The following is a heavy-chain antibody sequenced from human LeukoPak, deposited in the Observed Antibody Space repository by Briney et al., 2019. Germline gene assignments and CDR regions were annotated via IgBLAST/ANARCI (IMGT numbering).Heavy chain of an antibody. CDR2: INPNSGGT. CDR1: GYTFTGYY. V-gene: IGHV1-2*02. D-gene: IGHD3-10*01. Sequence: ASVKVSCKASGYTFTGYYMHWVRQAPGQGLEWMGWINPNSGGTNYAQKFQGRVTMTRDTSISTVYMELSRLRSGDTAVYYCARAGELWFGELRSYFDYWGQGTLVTVSS. J-gene: IGHJ4*02. CDR3: ARAGELWFGELRSYFDY.